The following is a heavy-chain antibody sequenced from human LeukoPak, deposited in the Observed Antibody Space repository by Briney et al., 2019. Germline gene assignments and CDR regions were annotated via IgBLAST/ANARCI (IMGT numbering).Heavy chain of an antibody. V-gene: IGHV3-30-3*01. J-gene: IGHJ6*02. CDR1: GFTFSTYA. CDR3: ARGFSSGWRTNTNYYYGMDV. Sequence: GGSLRLSCAASGFTFSTYAMHWVRQAPGKGLECVALLSLDGSTENYADSVKGRFTISRDNSKNTVFLQMNNLRPDDTAVYFCARGFSSGWRTNTNYYYGMDVWGQGTTVTVSS. D-gene: IGHD6-25*01. CDR2: LSLDGSTE.